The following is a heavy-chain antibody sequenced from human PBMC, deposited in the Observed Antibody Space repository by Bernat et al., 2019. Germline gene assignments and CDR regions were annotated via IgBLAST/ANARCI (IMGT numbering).Heavy chain of an antibody. CDR3: ARDPDGDYSGAFDI. Sequence: QVQLVESGGGVVQPGRSLRLSCAASGFTFSSYGMHWVRQAPGKGLEWVAVISYDGSNKYYADSVKGRFTISRDNSKNTLYLQMNSLRAEDTAVYYCARDPDGDYSGAFDIWGQGTMVTVSS. D-gene: IGHD4-17*01. J-gene: IGHJ3*02. CDR1: GFTFSSYG. CDR2: ISYDGSNK. V-gene: IGHV3-30*03.